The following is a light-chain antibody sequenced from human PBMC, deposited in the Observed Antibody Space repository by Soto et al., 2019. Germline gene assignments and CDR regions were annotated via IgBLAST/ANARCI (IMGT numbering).Light chain of an antibody. CDR2: EVS. Sequence: QSALTQPASVSGSPGQSITISCTGTSSDVGGYNYVSWYQQHPGKAPKLMIYEVSNRPSGVSNRFSGSKSGNTASLTISGLQAEDEADYYGSSYTSSSPLGFGGGTQLTVL. CDR3: SSYTSSSPLG. CDR1: SSDVGGYNY. V-gene: IGLV2-14*01. J-gene: IGLJ7*01.